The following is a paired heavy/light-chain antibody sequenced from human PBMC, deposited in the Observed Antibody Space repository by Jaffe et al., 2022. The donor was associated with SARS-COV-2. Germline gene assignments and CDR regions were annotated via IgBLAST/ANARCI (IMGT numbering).Light chain of an antibody. CDR2: GAS. CDR1: QTVSSSY. V-gene: IGKV3-20*01. CDR3: QLYGSSPMYI. J-gene: IGKJ2*01. Sequence: EIVLTQSPGTLSLSPGERATLSCRASQTVSSSYVVWYQQKPGQAPRLLIYGASSRATDIPDRFSGSGSGTDFTLSISRLEPEDFAVYYCQLYGSSPMYIFGQGTKLEIK.
Heavy chain of an antibody. V-gene: IGHV4-4*02. CDR1: GTSISSNNW. J-gene: IGHJ5*02. Sequence: QVQLQESGPGLVKPSGTLSLTCAVSGTSISSNNWWNWVRQTPGKGLEWIGEISHSGSTNYNPSLKSRVTISIDKSNNQFSLRLSSVTAADTAVYYCARVTFACSTTSCFLDPWGQGTLVTVSS. CDR2: ISHSGST. D-gene: IGHD2-2*01. CDR3: ARVTFACSTTSCFLDP.